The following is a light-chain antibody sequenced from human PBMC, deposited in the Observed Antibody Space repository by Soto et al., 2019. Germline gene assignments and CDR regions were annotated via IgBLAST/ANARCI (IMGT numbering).Light chain of an antibody. Sequence: DIQVTQSPSSLSASVGDRVTITCRASQSMSNYLNWFQQKPMKAPKLLIYAASSLQGGVSSRFSGSGSGTDFTLTITTLQPEDFATYYCQQDYSAPWTFGQGTRVEIK. J-gene: IGKJ1*01. CDR3: QQDYSAPWT. CDR1: QSMSNY. CDR2: AAS. V-gene: IGKV1-39*01.